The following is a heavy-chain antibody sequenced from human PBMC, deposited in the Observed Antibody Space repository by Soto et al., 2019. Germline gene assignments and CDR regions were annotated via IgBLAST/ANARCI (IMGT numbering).Heavy chain of an antibody. D-gene: IGHD2-2*01. CDR3: ARADIVVVPAAQPFDY. J-gene: IGHJ4*02. CDR2: ISAYNGNT. CDR1: GGTFSSYT. V-gene: IGHV1-18*01. Sequence: ASVKVSCKASGGTFSSYTISWVRQAPGQGLEWMGWISAYNGNTNYAQKLQGRVTMTTDTSTSTAYMELRSLRSDDTAVYYCARADIVVVPAAQPFDYWGQGTLVTVS.